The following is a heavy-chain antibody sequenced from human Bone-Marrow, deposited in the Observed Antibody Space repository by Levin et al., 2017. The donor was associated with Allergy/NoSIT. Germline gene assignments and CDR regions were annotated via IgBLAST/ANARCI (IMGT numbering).Heavy chain of an antibody. D-gene: IGHD3-10*01. CDR2: IYNSGSI. V-gene: IGHV4-61*02. CDR1: GGSISSVSHY. Sequence: SETLSLTCTVSGGSISSVSHYWTWIRQPAGKGLEWIGRIYNSGSINYNPSLKSRVTISVDTSKNQFSLKLNSVTAADTAVYYCARDMWSNYFGSGPFDPWGQGTLVTVSS. CDR3: ARDMWSNYFGSGPFDP. J-gene: IGHJ5*02.